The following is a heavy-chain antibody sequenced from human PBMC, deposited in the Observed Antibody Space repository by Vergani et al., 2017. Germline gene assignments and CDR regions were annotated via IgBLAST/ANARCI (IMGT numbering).Heavy chain of an antibody. Sequence: EVQLVESGGGLVQPGGSLRLSCAASGFTFSSYWMHWVRQAPGKGLVWVSRINSDGSSTSYADSVKGRFTISRDNAKNTLYLQMNSLRAEDTAVYYCARVGTIYHPLYYYGMDVWGQGTTVTVSS. CDR1: GFTFSSYW. D-gene: IGHD3-9*01. CDR3: ARVGTIYHPLYYYGMDV. CDR2: INSDGSST. V-gene: IGHV3-74*01. J-gene: IGHJ6*02.